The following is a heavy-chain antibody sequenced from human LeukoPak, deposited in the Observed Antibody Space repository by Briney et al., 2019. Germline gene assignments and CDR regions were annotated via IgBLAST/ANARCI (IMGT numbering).Heavy chain of an antibody. CDR1: GYSISSGYY. CDR2: IYRSRST. D-gene: IGHD3-9*01. V-gene: IGHV4-38-2*02. Sequence: SETLSLTCTVSGYSISSGYYRGWIRQPPGKGLEWIGSIYRSRSTYYNPSLKSRVTISVDTSKNQFSLKLSSVTAADTAVYYCARARSEGPYDILTGIMLGAFDIWGQGTMVTVSS. CDR3: ARARSEGPYDILTGIMLGAFDI. J-gene: IGHJ3*02.